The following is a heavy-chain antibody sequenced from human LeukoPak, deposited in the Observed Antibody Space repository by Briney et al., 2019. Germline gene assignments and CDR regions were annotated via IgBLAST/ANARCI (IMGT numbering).Heavy chain of an antibody. Sequence: ASVTVSCKASGYTFTNYGISWVRQAPGQGLEWMGWISAYSGNTNYAQNLQGRVTMTTGTSTSTAYMELRSLRSDDTAVYYCARAPDDYDFWSGPFDYWGRGTLVTVSS. CDR1: GYTFTNYG. CDR2: ISAYSGNT. D-gene: IGHD3-3*01. J-gene: IGHJ4*02. CDR3: ARAPDDYDFWSGPFDY. V-gene: IGHV1-18*01.